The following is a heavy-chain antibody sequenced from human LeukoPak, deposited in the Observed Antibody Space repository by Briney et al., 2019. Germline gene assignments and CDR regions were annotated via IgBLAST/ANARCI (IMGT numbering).Heavy chain of an antibody. CDR2: ISSSSSYI. CDR3: ARGSIAVAGTEYY. CDR1: GFTFSSYS. V-gene: IGHV3-21*01. Sequence: GESLTLSCAASGFTFSSYSMNWVRQAPGKGLEWVSFISSSSSYIYYADSVKGRFTISRDNAKNSLYLQMNSLRAEDTAVYYCARGSIAVAGTEYYWGQGTLVTVSS. J-gene: IGHJ4*02. D-gene: IGHD6-19*01.